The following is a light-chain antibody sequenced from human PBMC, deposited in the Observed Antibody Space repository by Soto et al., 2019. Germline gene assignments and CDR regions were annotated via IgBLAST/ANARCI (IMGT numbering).Light chain of an antibody. CDR2: GAS. V-gene: IGKV1-27*01. CDR1: QDISNY. CDR3: QKYNSAPYT. Sequence: DIQMTQSPSSLSASVGDRVTITCRASQDISNYLAWYQQIPGKVPKLLIYGASTLQSGVPSRFSGSGSGTDYTLTISSLQAEDVATYYCQKYNSAPYTFGQGTKLDIK. J-gene: IGKJ2*01.